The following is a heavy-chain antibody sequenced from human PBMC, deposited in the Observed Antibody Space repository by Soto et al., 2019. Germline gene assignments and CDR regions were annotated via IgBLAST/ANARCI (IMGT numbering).Heavy chain of an antibody. V-gene: IGHV1-18*01. CDR1: GYTFTSYG. CDR2: ISAYNGNT. D-gene: IGHD5-12*01. CDR3: ARGAGSGYDYGNYYYYMDV. Sequence: ASVKVSCKASGYTFTSYGISWVRQAPGQGLEWMGWISAYNGNTNYAQKLQGRVTMTTDTSTSTAYMELRSLRSDDTAVYYCARGAGSGYDYGNYYYYMDVWGKGTTVTVSS. J-gene: IGHJ6*03.